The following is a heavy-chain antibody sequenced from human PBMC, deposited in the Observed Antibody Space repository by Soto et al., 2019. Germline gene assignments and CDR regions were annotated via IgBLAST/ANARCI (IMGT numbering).Heavy chain of an antibody. CDR3: AEDTLTYYYGSGNYCNGLDY. CDR1: GFTFDDYA. J-gene: IGHJ4*02. V-gene: IGHV3-9*01. D-gene: IGHD3-10*01. Sequence: EVQLVESGGGLVQPGRSLRLSCAASGFTFDDYAMHWVRQAPGKGLEWVSGISWNSGSIGYADSVKGRFTISRDNAKNSLYLQMNSLRPEDTSLYSCAEDTLTYYYGSGNYCNGLDYWGQGTLVTVSS. CDR2: ISWNSGSI.